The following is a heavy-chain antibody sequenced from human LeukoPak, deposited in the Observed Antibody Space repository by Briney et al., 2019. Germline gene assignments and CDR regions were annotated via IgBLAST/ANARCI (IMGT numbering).Heavy chain of an antibody. CDR2: IYTSGST. CDR3: ARDPSGYSYGFYFDY. J-gene: IGHJ4*02. CDR1: GGSISSYY. D-gene: IGHD5-18*01. Sequence: SETLSLTCTVSGGSISSYYWSWIRQPAGKGLEWIGRIYTSGSTNYNPSLKSRVTMSVDASKNQFSLKLSSVTAADTAVYYCARDPSGYSYGFYFDYWGQGTLVTVSS. V-gene: IGHV4-4*07.